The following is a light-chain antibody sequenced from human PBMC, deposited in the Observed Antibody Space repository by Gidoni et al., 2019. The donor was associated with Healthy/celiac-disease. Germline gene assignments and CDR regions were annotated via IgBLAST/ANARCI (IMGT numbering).Light chain of an antibody. V-gene: IGKV1-39*01. CDR1: QSISSY. CDR3: QQSYSTSYT. Sequence: DIQMTQSPPSLSASVGDRVTTTCRASQSISSYLNWYQQKPGKAPKLLIYAASSLQSGVPSRFSGSGSGTDFTLTISSLQPEDFATYYCQQSYSTSYTFXQXTKLEIK. J-gene: IGKJ2*01. CDR2: AAS.